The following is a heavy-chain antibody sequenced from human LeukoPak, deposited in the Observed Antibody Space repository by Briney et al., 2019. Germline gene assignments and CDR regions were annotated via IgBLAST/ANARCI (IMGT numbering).Heavy chain of an antibody. D-gene: IGHD2-8*01. CDR1: GFTVSTNY. V-gene: IGHV3-53*01. CDR3: ARAPGPSRTSGAPGD. Sequence: GGSLRLSCAASGFTVSTNYMTWVRQAPGKGLEWVSVVYGGGSTFYADSLKGRFTISRDNSKNTLYLQMNSLRAEDTAVYYCARAPGPSRTSGAPGDWGQGTLLGDSS. J-gene: IGHJ4*02. CDR2: VYGGGST.